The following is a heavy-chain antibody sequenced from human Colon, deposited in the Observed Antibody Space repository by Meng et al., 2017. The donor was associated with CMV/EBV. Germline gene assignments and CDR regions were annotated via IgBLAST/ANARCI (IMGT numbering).Heavy chain of an antibody. J-gene: IGHJ4*02. CDR2: INNSGLT. CDR1: GGAISSSGHF. V-gene: IGHV4-39*01. CDR3: ARHTDAVSASGLDY. D-gene: IGHD2-8*02. Sequence: SETLSLTCNVSGGAISSSGHFWGWIRQPPGKGLEWIGSINNSGLTFYRPSLESRITISMDTSRNLFSLIMASVTAADTAVYYCARHTDAVSASGLDYWGQGTPVTVSS.